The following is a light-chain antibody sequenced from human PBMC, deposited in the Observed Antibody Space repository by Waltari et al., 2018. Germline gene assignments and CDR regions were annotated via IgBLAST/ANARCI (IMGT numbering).Light chain of an antibody. CDR2: FDD. Sequence: QSVLTQPPSVSEAPRQTVTIPCSGSTSNIGRNGVNWYQQVPGKAPKLLIYFDDLLPSGVSDRFSASKSGTSASLAISGLQSDDEADYYCSVWDASVNGVIFGGGTRLTVL. V-gene: IGLV1-36*01. CDR1: TSNIGRNG. J-gene: IGLJ2*01. CDR3: SVWDASVNGVI.